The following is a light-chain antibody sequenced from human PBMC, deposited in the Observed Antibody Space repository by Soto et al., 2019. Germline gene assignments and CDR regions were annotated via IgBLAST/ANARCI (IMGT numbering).Light chain of an antibody. CDR2: GAS. Sequence: EIVMTQSPATLSVSPGERATLSCRASQSVSSNLAWYQQKPGQAPRLLIYGASTRATGIPARFSGSGSGTEFTLTISSLQSEDFAFYYWQQSNTWPPATFGKGTRLEIK. J-gene: IGKJ5*01. V-gene: IGKV3-15*01. CDR1: QSVSSN. CDR3: QQSNTWPPAT.